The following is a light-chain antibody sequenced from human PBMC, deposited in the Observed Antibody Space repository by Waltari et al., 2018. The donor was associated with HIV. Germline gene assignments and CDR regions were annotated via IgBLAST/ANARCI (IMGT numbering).Light chain of an antibody. Sequence: QSVLTQPPSVSGAPGQRVTISCTGSRTNIGAGYDVPWYQPLPGTAPKLLIFRNVNRPSGVPDRFSGSKSGTSASLAITGLQAEDEADFYCQSYDTSLGGWVFGGGTKLTVL. CDR3: QSYDTSLGGWV. J-gene: IGLJ3*02. CDR2: RNV. V-gene: IGLV1-40*01. CDR1: RTNIGAGYD.